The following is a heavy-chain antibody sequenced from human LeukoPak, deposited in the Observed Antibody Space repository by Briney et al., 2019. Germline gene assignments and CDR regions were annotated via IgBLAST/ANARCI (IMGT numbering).Heavy chain of an antibody. CDR1: GFTFSSYG. D-gene: IGHD2-21*01. Sequence: PGRSLRLSCAASGFTFSSYGMHWVRLAPGKGLEWVAVIWYDGSNRYYADSVKGRFTISRDNSKNTLDLQMNSLRAEDTAVYYCAKDQGAYGNYMDVWGKGTTVSVSS. CDR2: IWYDGSNR. J-gene: IGHJ6*03. CDR3: AKDQGAYGNYMDV. V-gene: IGHV3-30*18.